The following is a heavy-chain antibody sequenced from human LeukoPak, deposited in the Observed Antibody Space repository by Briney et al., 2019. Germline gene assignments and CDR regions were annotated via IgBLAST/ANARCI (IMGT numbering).Heavy chain of an antibody. Sequence: ASVKVSCKASGYTFTSYDINWVRQATGQGLEWMGWISAYNGNTNYAQKLQGRVTMTTDTSTSTAYMELRSLRSDDTAVYYCARDGYSGSYYSHDAFDIWGQGTMVTVSS. V-gene: IGHV1-18*01. CDR2: ISAYNGNT. J-gene: IGHJ3*02. CDR3: ARDGYSGSYYSHDAFDI. D-gene: IGHD1-26*01. CDR1: GYTFTSYD.